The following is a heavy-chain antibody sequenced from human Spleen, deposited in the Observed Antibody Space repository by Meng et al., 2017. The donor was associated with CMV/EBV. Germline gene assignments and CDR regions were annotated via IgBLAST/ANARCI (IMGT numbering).Heavy chain of an antibody. D-gene: IGHD2-15*01. CDR3: AKSLVVSATRWFDP. CDR1: GGTFSSYA. V-gene: IGHV1-69*10. J-gene: IGHJ5*02. CDR2: IIPILGIA. Sequence: SVKVSCKASGGTFSSYAISWVRQAPGQGLEWMGGIIPILGIANYAQKFQGRVTITADKSTSTAYMELSSLRSEDTAVYYCAKSLVVSATRWFDPWGQGTLVTVSS.